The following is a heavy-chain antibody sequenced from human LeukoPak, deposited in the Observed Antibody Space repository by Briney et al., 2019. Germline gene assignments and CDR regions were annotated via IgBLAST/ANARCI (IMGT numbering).Heavy chain of an antibody. CDR1: GGSFSGYY. CDR3: ARLYGSGSYYNY. CDR2: INHSGST. J-gene: IGHJ4*02. D-gene: IGHD3-10*01. V-gene: IGHV4-34*01. Sequence: NPSETLSLTCTVYGGSFSGYYWSWIRQPPGKGLEWIGEINHSGSTNYNPSLKSRLTISVDTSKNQFSLKLSSVTAADTAVYYCARLYGSGSYYNYWGQGTLVTVSS.